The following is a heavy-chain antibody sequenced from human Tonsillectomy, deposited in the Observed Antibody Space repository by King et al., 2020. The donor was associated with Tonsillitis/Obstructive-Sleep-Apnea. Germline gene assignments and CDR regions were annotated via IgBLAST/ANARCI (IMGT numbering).Heavy chain of an antibody. J-gene: IGHJ5*02. D-gene: IGHD4-17*01. Sequence: VQLQQWGAGLLKPSETLSLTCAVYGGSFSGYYWSWIRQPQGKGLEWIGEINHSGSTNYNPSLKSRVTISVDTSKNQFSLKLSSVTAADTAVYYCARAKTTVTRGDWFDPWGQGTLVTVSS. CDR1: GGSFSGYY. V-gene: IGHV4-34*01. CDR2: INHSGST. CDR3: ARAKTTVTRGDWFDP.